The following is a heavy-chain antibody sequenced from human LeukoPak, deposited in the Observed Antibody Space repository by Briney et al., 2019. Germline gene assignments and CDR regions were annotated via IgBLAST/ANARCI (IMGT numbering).Heavy chain of an antibody. Sequence: GGSLGLSCAASGFTFSSYAMSWVRQAPGKGLEGVSGISANGDTTKYADSVKGRFTISRDNSKNTVFLQMNSLRADDTAVYYCAKEGRIAAGTGDYFDYWGQGTLVTVSS. D-gene: IGHD6-13*01. CDR2: ISANGDTT. CDR1: GFTFSSYA. CDR3: AKEGRIAAGTGDYFDY. V-gene: IGHV3-23*01. J-gene: IGHJ4*02.